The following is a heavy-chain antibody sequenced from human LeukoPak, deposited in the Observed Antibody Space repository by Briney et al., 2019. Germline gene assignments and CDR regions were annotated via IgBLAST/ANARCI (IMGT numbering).Heavy chain of an antibody. V-gene: IGHV4-59*12. CDR1: GDSITSYY. CDR3: AREGVVRTYDQ. J-gene: IGHJ4*02. Sequence: SEALSLTRTVSGDSITSYYWYWFRQPPGKELEWIACIYYSGVTHYNPSLKSRVTISLDTSKSQFSLRLSSVTAADTAVYYCAREGVVRTYDQWGQGTLVTVSS. D-gene: IGHD2-2*01. CDR2: IYYSGVT.